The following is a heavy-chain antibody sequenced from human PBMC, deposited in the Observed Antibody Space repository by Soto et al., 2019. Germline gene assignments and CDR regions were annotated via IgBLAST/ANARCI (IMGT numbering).Heavy chain of an antibody. CDR2: INHSGGT. CDR1: GGSLSGFY. Sequence: SETLSLTCAVSGGSLSGFYWTWIRQSPGKGLQWLGEINHSGGTNYNPSLRSRVTISLDPSRNKFSLELRSVTAADTALYYCARGIAARPDDNQLDPWGQGTLVTVSS. J-gene: IGHJ5*02. D-gene: IGHD6-6*01. CDR3: ARGIAARPDDNQLDP. V-gene: IGHV4-34*01.